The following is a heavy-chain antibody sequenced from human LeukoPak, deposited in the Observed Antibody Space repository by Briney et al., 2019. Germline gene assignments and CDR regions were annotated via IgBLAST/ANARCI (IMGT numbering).Heavy chain of an antibody. Sequence: LWASVKVSCKASGYTFTSYDINWVRQATGQGLEWMGWMNPNSGNTGYAQKFQGRVTMTRDMSTSTVYMELSSLRSEDTAVYYCARQGSVAYFDYWGQGTLVTVSS. CDR2: MNPNSGNT. V-gene: IGHV1-8*01. J-gene: IGHJ4*02. CDR3: ARQGSVAYFDY. D-gene: IGHD2-15*01. CDR1: GYTFTSYD.